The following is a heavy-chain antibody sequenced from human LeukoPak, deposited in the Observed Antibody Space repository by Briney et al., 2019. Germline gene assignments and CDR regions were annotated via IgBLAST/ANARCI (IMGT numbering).Heavy chain of an antibody. V-gene: IGHV1-18*01. CDR1: GYTFTSYG. Sequence: ASVKVSCKASGYTFTSYGISWVRQAPGQGLEWMGWISAYNGNTNYAQKLQGRVTMATDTSTSTAYMELRSLRSDDTAVYYCARDRKTGYCSGGSCYHPWGYWGQGTLVTVSS. CDR2: ISAYNGNT. CDR3: ARDRKTGYCSGGSCYHPWGY. J-gene: IGHJ4*02. D-gene: IGHD2-15*01.